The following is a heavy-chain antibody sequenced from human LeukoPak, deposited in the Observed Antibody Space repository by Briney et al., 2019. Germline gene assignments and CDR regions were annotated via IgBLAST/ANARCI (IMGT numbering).Heavy chain of an antibody. V-gene: IGHV3-48*03. CDR1: GFTFSSYE. Sequence: GGSLRLSCAASGFTFSSYEMNWVRQAPGKGLEWVSSISRGGSPIYYADSVKGRFTISRDNAKNSLYLQMNSLRAEDTAVYYCARDFWEYRGGSYPPPYHWGQGTLVTVSS. CDR3: ARDFWEYRGGSYPPPYH. CDR2: ISRGGSPI. D-gene: IGHD1-26*01. J-gene: IGHJ5*02.